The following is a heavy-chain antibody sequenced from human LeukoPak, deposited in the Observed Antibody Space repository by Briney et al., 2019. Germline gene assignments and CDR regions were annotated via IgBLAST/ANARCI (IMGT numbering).Heavy chain of an antibody. CDR1: GYTFTSYY. D-gene: IGHD2-15*01. J-gene: IGHJ6*02. V-gene: IGHV1-46*01. CDR3: ARDVVSDTSYYYSAMDV. Sequence: GASVKVSCKASGYTFTSYYMHWVRQAPGQGLEWMGIINPSGGSTSYAQKFQGRVTMTTDTSTSTAYMELRSLRSDDTAVYYCARDVVSDTSYYYSAMDVWGQGTTVTVSS. CDR2: INPSGGST.